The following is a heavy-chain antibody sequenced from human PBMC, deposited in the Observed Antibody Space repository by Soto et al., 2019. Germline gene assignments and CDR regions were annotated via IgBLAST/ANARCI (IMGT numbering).Heavy chain of an antibody. CDR1: GGTFSSYT. CDR3: ARAPKDGRYYYYMDV. CDR2: IIPILGIA. D-gene: IGHD2-15*01. Sequence: QVQLVQSGAEVKKPGSSVKVSCKASGGTFSSYTISWVRQAPGQGLEWMGRIIPILGIANYAQKFQGRVTITADKSTSTAYMELSSLRSEDTAVYYCARAPKDGRYYYYMDVWGKGTTVTVSS. J-gene: IGHJ6*03. V-gene: IGHV1-69*02.